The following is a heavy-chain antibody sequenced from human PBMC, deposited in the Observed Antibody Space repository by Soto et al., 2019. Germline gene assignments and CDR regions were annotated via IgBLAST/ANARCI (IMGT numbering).Heavy chain of an antibody. CDR1: GFTFSSYA. CDR3: AKKEVSLGSGYDSNPYYYYGMDV. CDR2: ISGSGGST. Sequence: GGSLRLSCAASGFTFSSYAMSWVRQAPGKGLEWVSAISGSGGSTCYADSVKGRFTISRDNSKNTLYLQMNSLRAEDTAVYYCAKKEVSLGSGYDSNPYYYYGMDVWGQGTTVTVSS. D-gene: IGHD5-12*01. V-gene: IGHV3-23*01. J-gene: IGHJ6*02.